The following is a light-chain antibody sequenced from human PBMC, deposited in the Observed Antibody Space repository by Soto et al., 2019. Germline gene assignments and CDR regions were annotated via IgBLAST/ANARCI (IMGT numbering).Light chain of an antibody. CDR1: SSDVGGYNY. Sequence: QYALTQPASVSGSPGQSITISCTGTSSDVGGYNYVSWYQQHPGKAPKLMIYDVSNRPSGVSNRFSGSKYGNTASLTISGLQAEDEADYYCSSYTSSSTPVVFGGGTKLTV. CDR2: DVS. CDR3: SSYTSSSTPVV. J-gene: IGLJ2*01. V-gene: IGLV2-14*01.